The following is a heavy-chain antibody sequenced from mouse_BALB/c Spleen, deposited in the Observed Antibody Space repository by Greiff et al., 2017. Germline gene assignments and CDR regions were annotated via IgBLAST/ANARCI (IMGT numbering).Heavy chain of an antibody. Sequence: VQGVESGPELVKPGASVKISCKASGYAFSSSWMNWVKQRPGQGLEWIGRIYPGDGDTNYNGKFKGKATLTADKSSSTAYMQLSSLTSVDSAVYCCARSPYGNGVHYFDYWGQGTTRTVSS. J-gene: IGHJ2*01. V-gene: IGHV1-82*01. D-gene: IGHD2-1*01. CDR3: ARSPYGNGVHYFDY. CDR2: IYPGDGDT. CDR1: GYAFSSSW.